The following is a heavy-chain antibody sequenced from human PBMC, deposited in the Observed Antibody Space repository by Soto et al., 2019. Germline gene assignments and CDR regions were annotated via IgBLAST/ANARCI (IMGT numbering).Heavy chain of an antibody. V-gene: IGHV3-30*03. J-gene: IGHJ4*02. CDR3: ARHGYNYGGGYFDY. CDR1: GFTFSNHA. CDR2: ISYDGSNK. Sequence: GRSLRLPCAASGFTFSNHAMHWVLQAPGKGLEWVAVISYDGSNKYYGDSVKGRFTISRDNSKNTLYLQMNSLRAEDTAVYYCARHGYNYGGGYFDYWGQGTLVTVSS. D-gene: IGHD5-18*01.